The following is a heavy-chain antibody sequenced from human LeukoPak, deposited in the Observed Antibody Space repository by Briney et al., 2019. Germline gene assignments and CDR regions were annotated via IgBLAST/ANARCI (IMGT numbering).Heavy chain of an antibody. J-gene: IGHJ3*02. CDR2: IYNSGST. D-gene: IGHD2-2*01. CDR3: ARGYCSSTSCIRVGAFDI. Sequence: PSETLSLTCTVSGGSISSHYWCWIPPRPGQGLEWCGYIYNSGSTNYSPSLKSRVTMSVDTSRKQVSLNLTSVTAADTAVYYCARGYCSSTSCIRVGAFDIWGQGTVVTVSS. CDR1: GGSISSHY. V-gene: IGHV4-59*11.